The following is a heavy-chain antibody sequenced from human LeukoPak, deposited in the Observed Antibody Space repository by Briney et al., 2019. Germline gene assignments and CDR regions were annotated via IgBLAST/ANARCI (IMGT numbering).Heavy chain of an antibody. CDR2: ISTSSSYI. CDR1: GFTFSSYS. V-gene: IGHV3-21*01. J-gene: IGHJ4*02. CDR3: ARDLLEIAADSYFDY. Sequence: GGSLRLSCAASGFTFSSYSMNWVRQAPGKGLEWVSSISTSSSYIYYADSVKGRFTISRDNAKNSLFLQMNSLRAEDTAVYYCARDLLEIAADSYFDYWGQGTLVTVSS. D-gene: IGHD6-13*01.